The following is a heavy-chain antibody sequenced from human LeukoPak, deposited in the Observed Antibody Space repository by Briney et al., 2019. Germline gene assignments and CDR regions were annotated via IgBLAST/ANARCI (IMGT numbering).Heavy chain of an antibody. D-gene: IGHD1-1*01. J-gene: IGHJ4*02. CDR1: GGSISSYY. CDR3: VRDVSQRRHFDY. Sequence: KPSETLSLTCTVSGGSISSYYWSWIRQPPGKGLEWIGSIYYSGSASYNPSLKSRVTISVDRSNNQFFLKMSSVTAADTAVYYCVRDVSQRRHFDYWGQGTLVTVSS. CDR2: IYYSGSA. V-gene: IGHV4-39*07.